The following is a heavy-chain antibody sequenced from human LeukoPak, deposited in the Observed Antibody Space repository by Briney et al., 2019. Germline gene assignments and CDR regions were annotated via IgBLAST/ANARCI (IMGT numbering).Heavy chain of an antibody. CDR2: ISGSGTST. CDR1: GIIFSTYA. D-gene: IGHD6-6*01. V-gene: IGHV3-23*01. CDR3: AESGAVAARTGFDY. Sequence: PGGSLRPSCVASGIIFSTYAMSWVRQAPGKGLEWVSVISGSGTSTYYADSVKGRFTISRDNSKNTLHLLMSSLRAEDTAVYYCAESGAVAARTGFDYWGQGTLVTVSS. J-gene: IGHJ4*02.